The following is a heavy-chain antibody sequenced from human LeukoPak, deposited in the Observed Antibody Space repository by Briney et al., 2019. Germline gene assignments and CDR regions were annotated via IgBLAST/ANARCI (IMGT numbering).Heavy chain of an antibody. V-gene: IGHV3-74*01. D-gene: IGHD2-2*02. CDR1: GFTFSNDW. J-gene: IGHJ4*02. Sequence: GGSLRLSCAASGFTFSNDWMHWLRQPPGKGLVWVSRINGDGSSTTYADSVKGRFTISRDNAKNTLYLQMNSLRAEDTAVYYCAGLGYCTSTNCYIDYWGQGTVVTVSS. CDR3: AGLGYCTSTNCYIDY. CDR2: INGDGSST.